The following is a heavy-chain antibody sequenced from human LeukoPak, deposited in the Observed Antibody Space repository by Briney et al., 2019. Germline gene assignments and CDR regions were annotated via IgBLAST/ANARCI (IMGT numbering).Heavy chain of an antibody. Sequence: ASVKVSCKASGYTFTGYYMHWVRQAPGQGLEWMGWINPNSGGTNYAQKFQGRVTMTRDTSISTAYMELSRLRSDDTAVYYCARERFGELDYYYYGMGVWGQGTTVTVSS. CDR2: INPNSGGT. CDR3: ARERFGELDYYYYGMGV. J-gene: IGHJ6*02. V-gene: IGHV1-2*02. D-gene: IGHD3-10*01. CDR1: GYTFTGYY.